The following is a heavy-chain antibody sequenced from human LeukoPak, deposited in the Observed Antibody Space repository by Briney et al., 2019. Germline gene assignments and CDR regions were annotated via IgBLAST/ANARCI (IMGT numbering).Heavy chain of an antibody. Sequence: ASVKVSCKASGGTFSSYAISWVRQAPGQGLEWMGRIIPILGIANYAQKFQGRVTITADKSTSTAYMELSSLRSEDTAVYYCARDPSYSSSCRSWGQGTLVTVSS. J-gene: IGHJ4*02. CDR3: ARDPSYSSSCRS. D-gene: IGHD6-13*01. CDR2: IIPILGIA. V-gene: IGHV1-69*04. CDR1: GGTFSSYA.